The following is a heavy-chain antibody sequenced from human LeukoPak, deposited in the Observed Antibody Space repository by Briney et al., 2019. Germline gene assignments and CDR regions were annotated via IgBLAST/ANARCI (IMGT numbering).Heavy chain of an antibody. CDR3: ASTGYSSGWSPSSY. Sequence: GGSLRLSCAASGFTFSSYEMNWVRQAPGKGLEWVAVISYDGSNKYYADSVKGRFTISRDNSKNTLYLQMNSLRAEDTAVYYCASTGYSSGWSPSSYWGQGTLVTVSS. CDR1: GFTFSSYE. D-gene: IGHD6-19*01. V-gene: IGHV3-30*04. J-gene: IGHJ4*02. CDR2: ISYDGSNK.